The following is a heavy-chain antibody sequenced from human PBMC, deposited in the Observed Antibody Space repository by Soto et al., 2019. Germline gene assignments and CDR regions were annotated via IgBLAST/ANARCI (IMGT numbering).Heavy chain of an antibody. CDR3: AKYGSGSYYSGYFDY. J-gene: IGHJ4*02. V-gene: IGHV3-23*01. CDR1: GFTFSSYA. CDR2: ISGSGGST. D-gene: IGHD3-10*01. Sequence: GGSLRLSCAASGFTFSSYAMSWVRQAPGKGLEWVSAISGSGGSTYYADSVKGRFTISRDNSKNTLYLQMNSLRAEDTAVYYYAKYGSGSYYSGYFDYWGQGTLVTVSS.